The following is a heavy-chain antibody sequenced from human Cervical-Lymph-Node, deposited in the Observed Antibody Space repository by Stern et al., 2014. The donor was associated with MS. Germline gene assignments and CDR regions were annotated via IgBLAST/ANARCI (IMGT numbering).Heavy chain of an antibody. V-gene: IGHV4-4*02. CDR1: GGSISDTNW. Sequence: QVQLQESGPGLVKPSGTLSLTCAVSGGSISDTNWWSWVRQTPGMGLEWIGEINHGGTANFSPSLESRVTMSVDKSKNHFSLELKSVTAADMAVYYCARVYSGYDWFDYWGQGTPVTVSS. J-gene: IGHJ4*02. CDR3: ARVYSGYDWFDY. CDR2: INHGGTA. D-gene: IGHD5-12*01.